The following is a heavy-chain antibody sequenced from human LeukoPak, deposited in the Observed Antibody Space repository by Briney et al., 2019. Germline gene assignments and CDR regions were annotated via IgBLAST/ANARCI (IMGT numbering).Heavy chain of an antibody. CDR1: GFTFSSSW. CDR3: ARVGDSGSFYRHTDV. V-gene: IGHV3-7*01. J-gene: IGHJ6*03. CDR2: LKEDGSEN. Sequence: PGGSLRLSCAASGFTFSSSWMNWVRQAPGKGLEWVASLKEDGSENYYVDSVKGRFTISRDNAKNSLSLQMNTLRGEDTAVYFCARVGDSGSFYRHTDVWGKGTTVTVSS. D-gene: IGHD3-10*01.